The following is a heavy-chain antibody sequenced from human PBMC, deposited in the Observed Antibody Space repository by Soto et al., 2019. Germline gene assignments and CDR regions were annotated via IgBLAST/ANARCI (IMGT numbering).Heavy chain of an antibody. CDR2: IFYSGST. Sequence: QVHLQESGPRLVKPSETLSLTCTVSGGSISNYYWSWIRQPPGRGLEWIGHIFYSGSTNYTPALKSRVTISGDTSKSHFAPKLSSVTAADTAVYYCARDSGYNYGYFRWFDPWGQGTLVTVSS. V-gene: IGHV4-59*01. CDR1: GGSISNYY. D-gene: IGHD5-18*01. CDR3: ARDSGYNYGYFRWFDP. J-gene: IGHJ5*02.